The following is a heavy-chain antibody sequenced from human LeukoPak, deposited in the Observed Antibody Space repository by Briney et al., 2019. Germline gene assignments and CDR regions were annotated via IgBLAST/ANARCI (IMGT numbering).Heavy chain of an antibody. CDR2: IIGSGGST. CDR1: GFTFSSYA. Sequence: PGGSLRLSCAASGFTFSSYAMSWVRQAPGKGLEWVSAIIGSGGSTYYADSVKGRFTISRDNSKNTLYLQMNSLRAEDTAVYYCAKSNTAMVTPSLNYFDYWGQGTLVTVSS. V-gene: IGHV3-23*01. CDR3: AKSNTAMVTPSLNYFDY. J-gene: IGHJ4*02. D-gene: IGHD5-18*01.